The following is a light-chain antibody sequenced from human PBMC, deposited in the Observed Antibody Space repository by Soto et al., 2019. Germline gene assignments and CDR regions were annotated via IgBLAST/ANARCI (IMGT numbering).Light chain of an antibody. V-gene: IGLV2-8*01. CDR1: SSDVGGYNY. J-gene: IGLJ1*01. CDR3: SSYAGSSNV. Sequence: ALTQPPSASGSPGQSVALSCTGTSSDVGGYNYVSWYQQHPGKAPKLMIYEVNKRPSGVPDRFSGSKSGNTASLTVSGLQAEDEADYYCSSYAGSSNVFGTGTKLTVL. CDR2: EVN.